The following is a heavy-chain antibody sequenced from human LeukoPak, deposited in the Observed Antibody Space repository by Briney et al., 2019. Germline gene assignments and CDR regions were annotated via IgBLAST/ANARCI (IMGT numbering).Heavy chain of an antibody. CDR3: ARELWVFDY. CDR2: INHSGST. Sequence: PSETLSLTCAVYGRSFRGYYWSWIRQPPGKGLEWIGEINHSGSTNYNPSLKSRVTISVDTSKNQFSLKLSSVTAADTAVYYCARELWVFDYWGQGTLVTVSS. V-gene: IGHV4-34*01. CDR1: GRSFRGYY. D-gene: IGHD3-10*01. J-gene: IGHJ4*02.